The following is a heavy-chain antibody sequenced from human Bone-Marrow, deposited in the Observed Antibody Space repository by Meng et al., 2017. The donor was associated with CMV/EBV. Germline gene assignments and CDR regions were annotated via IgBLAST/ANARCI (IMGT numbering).Heavy chain of an antibody. CDR3: ARGVAVADYYYGMDV. V-gene: IGHV3-30*04. CDR2: ISYDGSNK. Sequence: GGSLRLSCAASGFSFSNYAMHWVRQAPGKGLEWLAVISYDGSNKYYADSVKGRFTISRDNSKNTLYLQMNSLRSEDTAVYYCARGVAVADYYYGMDVWGQGTTVTVSS. CDR1: GFSFSNYA. J-gene: IGHJ6*02. D-gene: IGHD6-19*01.